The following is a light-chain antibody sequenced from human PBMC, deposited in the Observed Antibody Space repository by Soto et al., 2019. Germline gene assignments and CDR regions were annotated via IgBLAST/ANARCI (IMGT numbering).Light chain of an antibody. V-gene: IGLV1-44*01. J-gene: IGLJ2*01. CDR1: NSNIGSNT. CDR3: ASWDDRLNGVI. CDR2: DNN. Sequence: QSVLTQPPSASGTPGQRVTISCSGSNSNIGSNTVNWYQQLPGTAPKLRIYDNNKRPSGVPGRFSDSKSGTSASLAISGLQSEDEADYYCASWDDRLNGVIFGGGTKLTVL.